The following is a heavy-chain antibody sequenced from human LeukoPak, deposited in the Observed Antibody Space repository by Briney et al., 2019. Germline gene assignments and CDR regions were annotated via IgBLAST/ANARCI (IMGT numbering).Heavy chain of an antibody. D-gene: IGHD2-21*02. CDR3: ASRLLFGPTLHYFDY. CDR2: INHSGST. V-gene: IGHV4-34*01. J-gene: IGHJ4*02. Sequence: SETLSLTCTVSGAPITRYYWSWIRQPPGKGLEWIGEINHSGSTNYNPSLKSRVTISVDTSKNQFSLKLSSVTAADTAVYYCASRLLFGPTLHYFDYWGQGTLVTVSS. CDR1: GAPITRYY.